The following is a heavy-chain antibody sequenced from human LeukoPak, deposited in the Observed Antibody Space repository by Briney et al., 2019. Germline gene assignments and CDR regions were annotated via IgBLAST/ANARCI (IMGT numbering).Heavy chain of an antibody. J-gene: IGHJ3*02. D-gene: IGHD3-3*01. CDR2: ISGSGGST. CDR1: GFTFSSYW. V-gene: IGHV3-23*01. Sequence: GGSLRLSCAASGFTFSSYWMHWVRQAPGKGLEWVSAISGSGGSTYYADSVKGRFTISRDNSKNTLYLQMNSLRAEDTAVYYCAKDYIRGYDFWSGYPDAFDIWGQGTMVTVSS. CDR3: AKDYIRGYDFWSGYPDAFDI.